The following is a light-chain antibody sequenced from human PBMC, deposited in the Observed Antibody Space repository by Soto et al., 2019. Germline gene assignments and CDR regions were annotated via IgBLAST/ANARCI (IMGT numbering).Light chain of an antibody. CDR2: DAS. CDR1: QSVSSY. J-gene: IGKJ1*01. CDR3: QQRRGT. V-gene: IGKV3-11*01. Sequence: EIVLTQPPATLSLSPGERATLSCRASQSVSSYLAWYQQKPGQAPRLLIYDASNRATGIPARFSGSGSGTDFTLTISSLEPEDFAVYYCQQRRGTFGQGTKVDIK.